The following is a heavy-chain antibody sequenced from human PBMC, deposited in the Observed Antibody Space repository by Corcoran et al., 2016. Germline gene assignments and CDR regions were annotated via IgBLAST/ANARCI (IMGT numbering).Heavy chain of an antibody. J-gene: IGHJ4*02. CDR2: IDPSDSYT. CDR3: ARDRPAEGGRDY. V-gene: IGHV5-10-1*03. CDR1: GYSFTSYW. D-gene: IGHD3-16*01. Sequence: EVQLVQSGAEAKKPGESLRLSCTVSGYSFTSYWISWVRQMPGKGLEWMGSIDPSDSYTNYIPSFQDHVTISADKSISTADLQWSSLKAWATAMYYWARDRPAEGGRDYWVQGTLVTVSS.